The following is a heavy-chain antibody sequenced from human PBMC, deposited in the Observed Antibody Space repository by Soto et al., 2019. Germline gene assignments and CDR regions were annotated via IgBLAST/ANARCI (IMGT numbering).Heavy chain of an antibody. CDR2: ISGSGGST. CDR3: AKDLSVAGYYFDY. J-gene: IGHJ4*02. D-gene: IGHD6-19*01. Sequence: SLRLSCAASGFTFSSYAMSWVRQAPGKGLEWVSAISGSGGSTYYADSVKGRFTISRDNSKNTLYLQMNSLRAEDTAVYYCAKDLSVAGYYFDYWGQGTLVTVSS. CDR1: GFTFSSYA. V-gene: IGHV3-23*01.